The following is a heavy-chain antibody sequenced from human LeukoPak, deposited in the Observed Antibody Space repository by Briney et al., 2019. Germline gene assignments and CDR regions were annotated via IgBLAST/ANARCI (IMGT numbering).Heavy chain of an antibody. J-gene: IGHJ6*04. CDR1: GFTFGDYA. D-gene: IGHD4-17*01. V-gene: IGHV3-49*04. Sequence: GGSLRLSCTASGFTFGDYAVSWVRRAPGKGRGGLGFIRSKDNDATTAYAAAVKGRFLISRDDSKSIAYLQLNDLKTEDTAVYYCTRDRWGGDYPSRGMDVWGKGTTVTISS. CDR2: IRSKDNDATT. CDR3: TRDRWGGDYPSRGMDV.